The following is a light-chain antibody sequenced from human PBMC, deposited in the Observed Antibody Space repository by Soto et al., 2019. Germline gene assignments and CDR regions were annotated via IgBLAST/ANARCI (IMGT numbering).Light chain of an antibody. CDR1: HDIGNS. CDR3: QKSDHLPL. V-gene: IGKV1-33*01. Sequence: DIQMTQSPPSLSASVGDRVTITCQASHDIGNSLNWYQDKPGQAPKLVIYDAYNLETGVPSTFSGNGYGTDFPLNISSLRPEDIATYYCQKSDHLPLFGPGTKVDMK. J-gene: IGKJ3*01. CDR2: DAY.